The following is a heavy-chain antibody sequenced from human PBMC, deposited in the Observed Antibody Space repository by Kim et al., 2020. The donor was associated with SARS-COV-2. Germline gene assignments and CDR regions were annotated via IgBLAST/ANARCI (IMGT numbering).Heavy chain of an antibody. CDR3: ARGQLGIESYWYFDL. CDR1: GGSINNYF. V-gene: IGHV4-59*13. D-gene: IGHD7-27*01. Sequence: SETLSLTCTVSGGSINNYFWSWIRQPPGKGLEWIGYMYYSGSTNYNPSLKSRVTISIDTSKNQISLKLNSVTAADTAMYYCARGQLGIESYWYFDLWGRGTLVTVSS. CDR2: MYYSGST. J-gene: IGHJ2*01.